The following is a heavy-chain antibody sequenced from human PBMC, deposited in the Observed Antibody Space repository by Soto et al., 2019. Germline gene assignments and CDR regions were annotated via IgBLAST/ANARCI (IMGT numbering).Heavy chain of an antibody. Sequence: SETLSLTSAVYGGSFSGYYWSWIRKPPGKGLEWNGEINHSGSTNYNPSLKSRVTISVDTSKNQFSLKLSSVTAADTAVYYCAGTTTVSRTYYFHYWGQGTLVTVAS. J-gene: IGHJ4*02. CDR2: INHSGST. CDR3: AGTTTVSRTYYFHY. CDR1: GGSFSGYY. D-gene: IGHD4-17*01. V-gene: IGHV4-34*01.